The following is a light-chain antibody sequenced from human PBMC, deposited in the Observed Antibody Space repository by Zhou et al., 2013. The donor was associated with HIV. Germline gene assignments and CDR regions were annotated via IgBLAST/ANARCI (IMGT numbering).Light chain of an antibody. CDR1: QSLLHSNGYNY. J-gene: IGKJ1*01. CDR2: LGS. CDR3: MQGTQWSWT. Sequence: DIVMTQSPLSLPVTPGEPASISCRSSQSLLHSNGYNYLDWYLQKPGQSPQLLIYLGSNRASGVPDRFSGSGSGTDFTLKISRVEAEDVGVYYCMQGTQWSWTFGQGTKVEIK. V-gene: IGKV2-28*01.